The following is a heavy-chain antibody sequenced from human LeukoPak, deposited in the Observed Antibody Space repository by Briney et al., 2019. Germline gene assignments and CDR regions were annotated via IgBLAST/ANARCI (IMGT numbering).Heavy chain of an antibody. V-gene: IGHV3-30*18. CDR2: ISYDGSNK. CDR1: GFTFSSYG. Sequence: PGRSLRLSCAASGFTFSSYGMHWVRQAPGKGLEWVAVISYDGSNKYYADSVKGRFTISRDNSKNTLYLQMNSLRAEDTAVYYCAKDGLAYCGGDCYSWGLFDYWGQGTLVTVSS. CDR3: AKDGLAYCGGDCYSWGLFDY. J-gene: IGHJ4*02. D-gene: IGHD2-21*02.